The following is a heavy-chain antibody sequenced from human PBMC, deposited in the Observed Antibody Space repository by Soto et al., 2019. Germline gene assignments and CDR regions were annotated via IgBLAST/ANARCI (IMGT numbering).Heavy chain of an antibody. J-gene: IGHJ5*02. Sequence: SETLSLTCTVSGGSISSSSYYWGWIRHPPGKGLEWIGSIYYSGSTYYNPSLKSRVTISVDTSKNQFSLKLSSVTAADTAVYYCARHAIAVAATGWFDPWGQGTLVTVSS. CDR2: IYYSGST. D-gene: IGHD6-19*01. CDR1: GGSISSSSYY. V-gene: IGHV4-39*01. CDR3: ARHAIAVAATGWFDP.